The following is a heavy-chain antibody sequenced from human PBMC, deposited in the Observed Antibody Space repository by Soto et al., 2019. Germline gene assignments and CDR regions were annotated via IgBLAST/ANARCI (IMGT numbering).Heavy chain of an antibody. CDR1: GDSVSSNSAA. V-gene: IGHV6-1*01. J-gene: IGHJ5*02. Sequence: SQTLSLTCAISGDSVSSNSAAWNWIRQSPSRGLEWLGRTYYRSKWYNDYAVSVKSRITINPDTSKNQFSLQLNSVTPEDTAVYYCARDVAVVAAFRGTWFDPWGQGTLVTVSS. CDR2: TYYRSKWYN. CDR3: ARDVAVVAAFRGTWFDP. D-gene: IGHD2-15*01.